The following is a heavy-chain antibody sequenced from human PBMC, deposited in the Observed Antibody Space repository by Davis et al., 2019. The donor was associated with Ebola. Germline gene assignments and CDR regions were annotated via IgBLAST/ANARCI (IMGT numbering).Heavy chain of an antibody. Sequence: PGGFLRLSCAASGFTFINYWMHWVRQAPGKGLEWVSRANSDGSTTGYGDSVKGRFTISRDNARNTLYLQMNSLRAEDTAVYYCSREVRGGFSPMDLWGTGTTVTVSS. J-gene: IGHJ6*04. CDR2: ANSDGSTT. D-gene: IGHD5-18*01. V-gene: IGHV3-74*01. CDR3: SREVRGGFSPMDL. CDR1: GFTFINYW.